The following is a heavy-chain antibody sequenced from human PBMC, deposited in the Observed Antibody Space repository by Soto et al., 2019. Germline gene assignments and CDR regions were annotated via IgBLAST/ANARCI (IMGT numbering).Heavy chain of an antibody. V-gene: IGHV4-4*02. CDR1: VVSISSSNW. J-gene: IGHJ3*02. CDR3: ARSPAYYDTCPGIRLRNDAFDI. Sequence: PSENLSLTCAFSVVSISSSNWWSWVREPPGKGLEWIGEIYHSGSTNYNPSLKSRVTISVGKSKNQFSLKLSSVTAAETAVYYCARSPAYYDTCPGIRLRNDAFDIWGQATMHIVS. CDR2: IYHSGST. D-gene: IGHD3-22*01.